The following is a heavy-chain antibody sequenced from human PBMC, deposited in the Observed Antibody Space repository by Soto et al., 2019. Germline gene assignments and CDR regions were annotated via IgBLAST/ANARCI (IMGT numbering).Heavy chain of an antibody. CDR3: TTFHPGQWLVKIDYFDY. D-gene: IGHD6-19*01. CDR2: IKSKTDGGTT. Sequence: PGGSLRLSCAASGFTFSNAWMNWVRQAPGKGLEWVGRIKSKTDGGTTDYAAPVKGRFTISRDDSKNTLYLQMNSLKTEDTAVYYCTTFHPGQWLVKIDYFDYWGQGTLVTVSS. CDR1: GFTFSNAW. J-gene: IGHJ4*02. V-gene: IGHV3-15*07.